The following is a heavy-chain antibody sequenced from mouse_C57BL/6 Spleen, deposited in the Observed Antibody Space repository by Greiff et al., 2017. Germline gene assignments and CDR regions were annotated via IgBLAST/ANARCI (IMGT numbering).Heavy chain of an antibody. Sequence: VQLKQSVAELVRPGASVKLSCTASGFNIKNTYMHWGKRSPEKGLEWIGRIDPSNSNTKYDPKFQGKATITADTSSNTAYLQISSLTSEDTAIYYCARVGYYAMDYWGQGTSVTVSS. V-gene: IGHV14-3*01. CDR3: ARVGYYAMDY. J-gene: IGHJ4*01. CDR2: IDPSNSNT. CDR1: GFNIKNTY.